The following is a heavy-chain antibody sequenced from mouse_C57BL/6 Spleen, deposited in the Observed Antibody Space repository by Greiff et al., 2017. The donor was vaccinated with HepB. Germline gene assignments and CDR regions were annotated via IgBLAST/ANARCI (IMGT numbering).Heavy chain of an antibody. Sequence: DVMLVESGGGLVKPGGSLKLSCAASGFTFSDYGMHWVRQAPEKGLEWVAYISSGSSNIYYADTVKGRFTISRDNAKHTLFLQMTSLRSEDTAMYYCASNWDGVAYWGQGTTLTVSS. D-gene: IGHD4-1*01. J-gene: IGHJ2*01. CDR1: GFTFSDYG. CDR2: ISSGSSNI. CDR3: ASNWDGVAY. V-gene: IGHV5-17*01.